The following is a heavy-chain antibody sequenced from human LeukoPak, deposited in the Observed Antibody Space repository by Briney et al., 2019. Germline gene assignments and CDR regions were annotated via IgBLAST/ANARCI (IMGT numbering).Heavy chain of an antibody. CDR2: INPNSGGT. J-gene: IGHJ4*02. CDR3: ARDGRYNLNYADY. V-gene: IGHV1-2*02. Sequence: ASVKVSCKASGYTFTDSFIHWVRQAPGQGLEWMGLINPNSGGTKYAQKFQGRVTMTRDTSISTAYMELSRLGSDDTAVYYCARDGRYNLNYADYWGQGTLVTVSS. D-gene: IGHD1-20*01. CDR1: GYTFTDSF.